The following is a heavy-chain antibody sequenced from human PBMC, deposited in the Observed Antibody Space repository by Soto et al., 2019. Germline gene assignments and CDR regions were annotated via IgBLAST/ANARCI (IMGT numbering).Heavy chain of an antibody. CDR1: GGTFSSYA. D-gene: IGHD3-22*01. CDR3: AREEYYDRIGFDI. CDR2: LIPIFGTA. J-gene: IGHJ3*02. V-gene: IGHV1-69*06. Sequence: QVQLVQSGAVVTKPGSSVKVSCKASGGTFSSYAISWVRQAPGQGLEWMGGLIPIFGTANYAQKFQGRVTSAADKFTSTAYMTLITLRSESTNVYYCAREEYYDRIGFDIWGQGTMVTVSS.